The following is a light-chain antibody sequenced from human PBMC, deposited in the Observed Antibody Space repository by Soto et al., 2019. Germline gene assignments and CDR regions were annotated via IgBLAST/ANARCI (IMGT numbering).Light chain of an antibody. CDR3: QQRSNWLYT. Sequence: EIVLTQSPATLSLSPGERATLSCRASQSVSSYLAWYQQEPGQAPRLLIYDASNRATGIPARFSGSGSGTDFTLTISSLEPEDFAVYYCQQRSNWLYTFGQGTKLEIK. J-gene: IGKJ2*01. CDR1: QSVSSY. CDR2: DAS. V-gene: IGKV3-11*01.